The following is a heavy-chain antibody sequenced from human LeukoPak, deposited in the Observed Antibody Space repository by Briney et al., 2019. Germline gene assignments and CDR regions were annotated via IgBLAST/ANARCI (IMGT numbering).Heavy chain of an antibody. CDR1: GYTFTSYD. Sequence: ASVKVSCKASGYTFTSYDINWERQATGQGLEWMGWMNPNSGYTGYAQKFQGRVTITWNTSISTVYMELISLKSEDTAVYYCARANWFDPWGQGTLVTVSS. CDR2: MNPNSGYT. CDR3: ARANWFDP. J-gene: IGHJ5*02. V-gene: IGHV1-8*03.